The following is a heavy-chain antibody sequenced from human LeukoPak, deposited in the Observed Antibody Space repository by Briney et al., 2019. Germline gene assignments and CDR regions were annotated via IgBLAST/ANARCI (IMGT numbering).Heavy chain of an antibody. CDR1: GFTFDDYT. J-gene: IGHJ6*02. CDR3: AKGRNYDYVWGRYRAAYGMDV. D-gene: IGHD3-16*01. Sequence: PGGSLRLSCAASGFTFDDYTMHWVREAPGKGLEGVSLISWDGGSTYYADSVKGRFTISRDNSKNSLYLQMNSLRTEDTALYYCAKGRNYDYVWGRYRAAYGMDVWGQGTTVTVSS. V-gene: IGHV3-43*01. CDR2: ISWDGGST.